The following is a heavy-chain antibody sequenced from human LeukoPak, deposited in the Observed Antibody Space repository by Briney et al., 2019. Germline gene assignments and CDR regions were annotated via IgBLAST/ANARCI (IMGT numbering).Heavy chain of an antibody. V-gene: IGHV3-23*01. CDR2: ISGSGGST. D-gene: IGHD2-2*01. CDR3: AKDRGDCSSTSCYFNWFDP. Sequence: GGSLRLSCAASGFSFSSYWMHWVRQAPGKGLEWVSAISGSGGSTYYADSVKGRFTISRDNSKNTLYLQMNSLRAEDTAVYYCAKDRGDCSSTSCYFNWFDPWGQGTLVTVSS. CDR1: GFSFSSYW. J-gene: IGHJ5*02.